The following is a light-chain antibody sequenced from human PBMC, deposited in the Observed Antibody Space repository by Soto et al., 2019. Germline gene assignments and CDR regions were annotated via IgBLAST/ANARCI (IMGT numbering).Light chain of an antibody. J-gene: IGKJ5*01. V-gene: IGKV4-1*01. CDR3: QQYYSTPPIT. CDR2: WAS. Sequence: DIVMTQSPDSLAVSLGERATFTCKSSQSVLYSSNNKNYLAWYQQKPGQPPKLLIYWASTRESGVPDRFSGSGSGTDFTLTISSLQSEDVAVYYCQQYYSTPPITFGQGTRLEIK. CDR1: QSVLYSSNNKNY.